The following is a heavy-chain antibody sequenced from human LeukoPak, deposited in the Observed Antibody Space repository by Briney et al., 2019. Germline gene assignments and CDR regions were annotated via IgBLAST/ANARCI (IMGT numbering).Heavy chain of an antibody. D-gene: IGHD3-10*01. CDR3: ARSLYGHYFDY. V-gene: IGHV4-59*01. Sequence: SETLSLTCTVSGGSISDGYWSWIRQPPGRGLEWIGYIYASGSTKYNPSLESRVAMPVDTSKNLFSLKVSSVTAADTAVYYCARSLYGHYFDYWGQGTLVTVSS. CDR2: IYASGST. CDR1: GGSISDGY. J-gene: IGHJ4*02.